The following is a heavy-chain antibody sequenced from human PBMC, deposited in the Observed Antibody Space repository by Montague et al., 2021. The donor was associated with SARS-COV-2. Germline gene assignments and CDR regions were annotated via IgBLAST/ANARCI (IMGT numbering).Heavy chain of an antibody. J-gene: IGHJ6*02. CDR2: INHSGST. V-gene: IGHV4-34*01. Sequence: SDTRSLTCAVYGGSLSGYYWSWIRQPPGKGLEWIGEINHSGSTNYNPSLKSRVTISLDTSKNQFSLKLSSVTAADTAVYYCARGRRRYNWRDETSYYYGMDVWGQGTTVTVSS. D-gene: IGHD1-20*01. CDR3: ARGRRRYNWRDETSYYYGMDV. CDR1: GGSLSGYY.